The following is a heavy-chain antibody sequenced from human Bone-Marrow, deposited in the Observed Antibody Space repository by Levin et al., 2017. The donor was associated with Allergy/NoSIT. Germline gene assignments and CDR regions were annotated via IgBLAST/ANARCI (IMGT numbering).Heavy chain of an antibody. CDR1: GYSLTSYG. CDR3: ARERSSSSRYFDY. Sequence: ASVKVSCKASGYSLTSYGISWVRQAPGQGLEWMGWITASIDKTGSAQKFQGRVTLTADTSTSTVYMEPRSLTSDDTAVYYCARERSSSSRYFDYWGQGTLLTVSS. V-gene: IGHV1-18*01. D-gene: IGHD6-13*01. CDR2: ITASIDKT. J-gene: IGHJ4*02.